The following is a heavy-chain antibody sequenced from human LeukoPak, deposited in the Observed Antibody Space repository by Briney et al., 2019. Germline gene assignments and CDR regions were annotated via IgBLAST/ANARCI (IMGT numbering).Heavy chain of an antibody. CDR1: GYTFTSYG. J-gene: IGHJ4*02. D-gene: IGHD3-10*01. Sequence: ASVKVSCKASGYTFTSYGISWVQQAPGQGLEWMGWISAYNGNTNYAQKLQGRVTMTTDTSTSTAYMELRSLRSDDTAVYYCARAGTMVRGVIFFDYWGQGTLVTVSS. CDR3: ARAGTMVRGVIFFDY. CDR2: ISAYNGNT. V-gene: IGHV1-18*01.